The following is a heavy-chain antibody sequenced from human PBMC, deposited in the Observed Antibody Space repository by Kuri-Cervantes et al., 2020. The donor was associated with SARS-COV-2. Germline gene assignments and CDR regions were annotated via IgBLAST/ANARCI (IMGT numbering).Heavy chain of an antibody. Sequence: GESLKISCAASGFTFSSYAMHWVRQAPGKGLEWVAVISYDGSNKYYADSVKGRFTISRDNSKNTLYLQMNSPRAEDTAVYYCARAFMVRGVNGPGYWGQGTLVTVSS. CDR3: ARAFMVRGVNGPGY. J-gene: IGHJ4*02. V-gene: IGHV3-30-3*01. D-gene: IGHD3-10*01. CDR2: ISYDGSNK. CDR1: GFTFSSYA.